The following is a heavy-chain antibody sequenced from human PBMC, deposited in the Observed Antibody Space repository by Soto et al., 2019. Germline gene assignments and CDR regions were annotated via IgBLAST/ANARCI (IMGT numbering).Heavy chain of an antibody. J-gene: IGHJ6*02. Sequence: PSETLSLTCTVSGGSISSGVYYWSWIRQHPGKGLEWIGYIYYSGSTYYNPSLKSRVTISVDTSKNQFSLKLSSVTAADTAAYYCARAGPYDILTGYYNGMDVWGQGTTVTAP. D-gene: IGHD3-9*01. CDR1: GGSISSGVYY. V-gene: IGHV4-31*03. CDR2: IYYSGST. CDR3: ARAGPYDILTGYYNGMDV.